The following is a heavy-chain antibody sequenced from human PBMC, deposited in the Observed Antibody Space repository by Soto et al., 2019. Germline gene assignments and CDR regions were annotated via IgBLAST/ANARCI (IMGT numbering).Heavy chain of an antibody. V-gene: IGHV3-74*01. CDR3: VRTSVVVAAATRGGY. CDR2: INSDGSST. D-gene: IGHD2-15*01. CDR1: GFTFSSYW. J-gene: IGHJ4*02. Sequence: EVQLVESGGGLVQPGESLRLSCAASGFTFSSYWMHWVRQAPGKGLVWVSRINSDGSSTSYAGSVKGRFTISRDNAKNTLYLHMNSLRAEDTAVYYCVRTSVVVAAATRGGYWGEGTLVTVSS.